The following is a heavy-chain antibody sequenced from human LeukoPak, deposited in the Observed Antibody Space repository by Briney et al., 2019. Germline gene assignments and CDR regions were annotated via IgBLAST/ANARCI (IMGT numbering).Heavy chain of an antibody. J-gene: IGHJ6*03. D-gene: IGHD4-17*01. CDR1: GFTFSSYS. V-gene: IGHV3-21*01. Sequence: PGGSLRLSCAASGFTFSSYSMNSVRQAPGKGLEWVSSISSSSSYIYYADSVKGRFTISRDNAKNSLYLQMNSMRAEDTAVYYCAREENGDFPYYYYYMDVWGKGTTVTVSS. CDR3: AREENGDFPYYYYYMDV. CDR2: ISSSSSYI.